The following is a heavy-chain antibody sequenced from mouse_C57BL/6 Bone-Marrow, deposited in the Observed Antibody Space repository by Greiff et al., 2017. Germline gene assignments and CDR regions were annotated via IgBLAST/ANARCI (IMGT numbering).Heavy chain of an antibody. D-gene: IGHD1-1*01. J-gene: IGHJ3*01. Sequence: VQLQQSGAELVRPGASVKLSCTASGFNIKDDYMHWVKQRPEQGLEWIGWIDPENGDTEYASKFQGKATITADTSSNTAYLQLSSLTSEDTAVHYCTTDYGSPFAYWGQGTLVTVSA. V-gene: IGHV14-4*01. CDR3: TTDYGSPFAY. CDR1: GFNIKDDY. CDR2: IDPENGDT.